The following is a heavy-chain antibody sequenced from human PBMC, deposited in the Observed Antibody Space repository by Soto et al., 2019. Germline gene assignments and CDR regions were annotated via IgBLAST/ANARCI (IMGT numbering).Heavy chain of an antibody. CDR3: ARELGNYGGSGSHLHWFDP. CDR2: IIPIFGTA. J-gene: IGHJ5*02. V-gene: IGHV1-69*06. D-gene: IGHD3-10*01. Sequence: QVQLVQSGAEVKKPGSSVKVSCKASGGTFSSYAISWVRQAPGQGLEWTGGIIPIFGTANYAQKFQGRVTITADKSTSTAYMELSSLRSEDTAMYYCARELGNYGGSGSHLHWFDPWGQGTLVTVSS. CDR1: GGTFSSYA.